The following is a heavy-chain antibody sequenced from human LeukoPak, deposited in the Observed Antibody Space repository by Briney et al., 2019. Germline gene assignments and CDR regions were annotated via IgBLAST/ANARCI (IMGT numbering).Heavy chain of an antibody. Sequence: ASVKVSCKASGYSSTSHYMHWVRQAPGQGLEWMGVINPSDGSTSYAQKFQDRVTVTSDTSTNTLYMELSGLRPEDSAVYYCARRSSVKWFDPWGQGTLVTVSS. J-gene: IGHJ5*02. V-gene: IGHV1-46*01. CDR2: INPSDGST. CDR3: ARRSSVKWFDP. CDR1: GYSSTSHY.